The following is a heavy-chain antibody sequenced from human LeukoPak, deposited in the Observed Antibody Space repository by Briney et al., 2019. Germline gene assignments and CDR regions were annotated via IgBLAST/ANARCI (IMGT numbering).Heavy chain of an antibody. CDR3: AGRRVHNYDSRGYYSRPQRAFDI. Sequence: TSETLSLTCTVSGGSISSYYWSWIRQPPGKGLEWIGDIYYSGYTNYNPSLKSRVTISVDTSKNQFSLKLSSVTAADTAVFYCAGRRVHNYDSRGYYSRPQRAFDIWGQGTMVTVSS. J-gene: IGHJ3*02. V-gene: IGHV4-59*12. D-gene: IGHD3-22*01. CDR2: IYYSGYT. CDR1: GGSISSYY.